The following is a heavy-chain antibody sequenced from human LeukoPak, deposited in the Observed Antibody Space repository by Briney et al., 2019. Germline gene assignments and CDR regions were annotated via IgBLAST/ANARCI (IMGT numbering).Heavy chain of an antibody. CDR1: GGSISSYY. CDR2: IYTSGST. CDR3: ARDGYYYDSSGYSYYFDY. Sequence: SESLSLTCTVPGGSISSYYWCWIRQPAGKGLEWIGRIYTSGSTNYSPSLKSRVTMSVDTSKNQFSLKLSSVTAADTAVYYCARDGYYYDSSGYSYYFDYWGQGTLVTVSS. D-gene: IGHD3-22*01. J-gene: IGHJ4*02. V-gene: IGHV4-4*07.